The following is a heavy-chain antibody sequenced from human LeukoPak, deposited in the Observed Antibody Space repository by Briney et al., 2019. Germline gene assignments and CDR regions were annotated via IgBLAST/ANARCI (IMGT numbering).Heavy chain of an antibody. CDR3: ARLLGFCSGGSCYFDY. V-gene: IGHV4-59*08. CDR1: GGFISRYY. D-gene: IGHD2-15*01. CDR2: IYNSGST. Sequence: SETLSLTCTVSGGFISRYYWSWIRQPPGKGLEWIGSIYNSGSTNYNPSFKSGVTMSVDTSKNQFPLKLTSVTAADTAVYYCARLLGFCSGGSCYFDYWGQGTLVTVSS. J-gene: IGHJ4*02.